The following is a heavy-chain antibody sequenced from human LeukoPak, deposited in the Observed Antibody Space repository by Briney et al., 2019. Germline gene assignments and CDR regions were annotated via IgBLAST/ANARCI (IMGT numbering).Heavy chain of an antibody. V-gene: IGHV3-7*01. CDR1: GFTFSAYW. Sequence: GGSLRLSCAASGFTFSAYWMAWVRQAPGKGLEWVANIKEDESAKHQADSVKGRFTISRDNAQNLVYLQMSSLRGEDTAVYYCARDVGGSLDYWGQGTLVTVSS. D-gene: IGHD1-26*01. J-gene: IGHJ4*02. CDR2: IKEDESAK. CDR3: ARDVGGSLDY.